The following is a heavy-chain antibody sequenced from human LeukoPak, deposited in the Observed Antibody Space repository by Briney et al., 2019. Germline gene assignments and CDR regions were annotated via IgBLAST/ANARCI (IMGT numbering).Heavy chain of an antibody. CDR2: ISAYNGNT. V-gene: IGHV1-18*01. CDR3: ARDGYDFWSGS. Sequence: VASVKVSCKASGYTFTSYGISWVRQAPGQGLEWMGWISAYNGNTNYAQKFQGRVTITADESTSTAYMELSSLRSEDTAVYYCARDGYDFWSGSWGQGTLVTVSS. D-gene: IGHD3-3*01. J-gene: IGHJ5*02. CDR1: GYTFTSYG.